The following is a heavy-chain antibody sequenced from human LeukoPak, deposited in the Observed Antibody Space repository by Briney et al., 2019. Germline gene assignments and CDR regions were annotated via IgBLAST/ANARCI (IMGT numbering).Heavy chain of an antibody. CDR2: ISSSGSNI. CDR1: GFTFSSYE. Sequence: GGSLRLSCAASGFTFSSYEMNWVRQAPGKGLEWVSYISSSGSNIYYADSVKGRFTISRDNAKNSLYLQMNSLRAEDTAVYYCARDLYSGSLGFDYWGQGTLVTVSS. CDR3: ARDLYSGSLGFDY. D-gene: IGHD1-26*01. J-gene: IGHJ4*02. V-gene: IGHV3-48*03.